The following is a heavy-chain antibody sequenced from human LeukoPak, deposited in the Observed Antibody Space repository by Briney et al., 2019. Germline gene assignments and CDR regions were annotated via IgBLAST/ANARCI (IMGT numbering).Heavy chain of an antibody. V-gene: IGHV3-23*01. CDR3: AKNPLYDFWSGYHGGPYFDY. CDR2: ISSGGGST. Sequence: GGSLRLSCAASGFTFSSYAMSWVRQAPGKGLEWVSAISSGGGSTYDADSVKGRFTISRDNSKNTLYLQMNSLRAEDTAVYYCAKNPLYDFWSGYHGGPYFDYWGQGTLVTVSS. D-gene: IGHD3-3*01. CDR1: GFTFSSYA. J-gene: IGHJ4*02.